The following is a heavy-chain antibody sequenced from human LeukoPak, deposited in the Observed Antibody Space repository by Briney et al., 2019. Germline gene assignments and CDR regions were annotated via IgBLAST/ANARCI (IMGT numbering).Heavy chain of an antibody. D-gene: IGHD6-13*01. CDR3: ARDAEYSSSWYRGLDY. CDR1: GLTVSSNY. Sequence: LRLSCAASGLTVSSNYMSWIRQPPGKGLEWIGYIYYSGSTYYNPSLKSRVTISVDTSKNQFSLRLSSVTAADTAVYYCARDAEYSSSWYRGLDYWGQGTLVTVSS. V-gene: IGHV4-30-4*08. J-gene: IGHJ4*02. CDR2: IYYSGST.